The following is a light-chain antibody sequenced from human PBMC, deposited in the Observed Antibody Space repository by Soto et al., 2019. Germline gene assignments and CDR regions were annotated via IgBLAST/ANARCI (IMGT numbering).Light chain of an antibody. CDR1: SSDVGNYKF. V-gene: IGLV2-23*01. CDR3: CSYAGRSTPYV. Sequence: QSALTQPASVSGSPGQSITISCTGTSSDVGNYKFVSWYQHHPGKAPKLMIYEGSKRPSGVSNRLSGSKSGNTASLTISGLQAEDEADYYCCSYAGRSTPYVFGTGTKLTVL. J-gene: IGLJ1*01. CDR2: EGS.